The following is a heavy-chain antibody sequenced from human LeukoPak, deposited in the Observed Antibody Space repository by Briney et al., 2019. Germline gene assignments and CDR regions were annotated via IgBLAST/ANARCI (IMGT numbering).Heavy chain of an antibody. CDR3: AKPFYYDTSGYYGKLVFDY. V-gene: IGHV3-23*01. D-gene: IGHD3-22*01. CDR2: ISGTGGNT. Sequence: PGGSLRLSCAASGFTFSSYAMSWVRQAPGEGLEWVSAISGTGGNTYYADSVRGRFTISRDNSKNSLYLQMNSLRAEDTAVYYCAKPFYYDTSGYYGKLVFDYWGQGTLVTVSS. J-gene: IGHJ4*02. CDR1: GFTFSSYA.